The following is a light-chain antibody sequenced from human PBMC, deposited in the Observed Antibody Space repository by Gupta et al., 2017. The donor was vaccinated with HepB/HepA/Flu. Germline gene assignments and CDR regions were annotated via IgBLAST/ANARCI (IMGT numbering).Light chain of an antibody. CDR2: DNN. CDR1: NSNIGNNY. Sequence: QSVLTQPPSVSAAPGQKVTISCSASNSNIGNNYVSWYQQLPGTAPKLLIYDNNKRPSGITDRASGYTAGKSETRGILGLTTGDEADDDGGKWDRRLSVGIFGGGTKLTVL. J-gene: IGLJ2*01. CDR3: GKWDRRLSVGI. V-gene: IGLV1-51*01.